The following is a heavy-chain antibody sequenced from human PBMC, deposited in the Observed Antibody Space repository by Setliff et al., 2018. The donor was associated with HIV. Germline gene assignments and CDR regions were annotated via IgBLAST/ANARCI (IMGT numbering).Heavy chain of an antibody. D-gene: IGHD3-9*01. CDR1: GFTFSSYW. CDR3: AREGGYDILTGYYNYGMDV. V-gene: IGHV3-21*01. Sequence: PGGSLRLSCAASGFTFSSYWMHWVRQAPGKGLEWVSFISSSSDCIYYADSVKGRFTISRDNAKNSLYLQMNSLRAEDTAVYYCAREGGYDILTGYYNYGMDVWGQGTTVTVSS. CDR2: ISSSSDCI. J-gene: IGHJ6*02.